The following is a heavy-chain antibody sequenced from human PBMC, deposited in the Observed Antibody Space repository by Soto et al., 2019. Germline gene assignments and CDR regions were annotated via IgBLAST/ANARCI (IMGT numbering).Heavy chain of an antibody. CDR1: GGTFSSYA. CDR3: ARGDIAARQLSAFGI. CDR2: IIPIFGTA. J-gene: IGHJ3*02. D-gene: IGHD6-6*01. V-gene: IGHV1-69*13. Sequence: GASVKVSCKASGGTFSSYAISWVRQASGQGLEWMGWIIPIFGTANYAQKFQGRVTITADESTSTAYMELSSLRSEDTAVYYCARGDIAARQLSAFGILGQGTMVTVSS.